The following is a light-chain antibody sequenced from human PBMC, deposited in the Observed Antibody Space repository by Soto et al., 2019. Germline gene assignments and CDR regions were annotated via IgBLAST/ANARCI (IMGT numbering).Light chain of an antibody. CDR1: QSVSNNF. CDR2: DAS. Sequence: EIVLTQSPATLSLSPGERATLSCRASQSVSNNFLAWYQQKPGQAPRLLVFDASKRPTGIPDRFSGSGSGTDFTLTISRLEPEDFGVYYCQQYGTSPPRTFGQGTKVEIK. J-gene: IGKJ1*01. V-gene: IGKV3-20*01. CDR3: QQYGTSPPRT.